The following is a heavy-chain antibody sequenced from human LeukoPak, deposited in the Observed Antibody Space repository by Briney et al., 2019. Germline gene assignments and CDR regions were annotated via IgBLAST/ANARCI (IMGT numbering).Heavy chain of an antibody. V-gene: IGHV4-39*01. CDR1: GGSISSNSYY. CDR3: AGHYESRLFDY. D-gene: IGHD3-22*01. J-gene: IGHJ4*02. CDR2: LYYSENT. Sequence: KPAETLSLTCAVSGGSISSNSYYWGWLPPPPGKGRVGIGSLYYSENTYYNSSLKSRVTICVDASNKQFSLMMSCVTAAHTGVYCCAGHYESRLFDYWGQGTLVTVSS.